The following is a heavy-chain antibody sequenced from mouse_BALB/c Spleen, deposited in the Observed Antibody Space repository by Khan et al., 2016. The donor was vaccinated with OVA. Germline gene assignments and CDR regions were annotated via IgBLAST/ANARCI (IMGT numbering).Heavy chain of an antibody. CDR2: MSSAATYS. V-gene: IGHV5-9-1*01. Sequence: EVELVESGGGLVEPGGSLKLSCAASGFTFSSFVMSWVRQTPEKRLEWVATMSSAATYSYYPASVKGRFTISRANAKNNLHLQMNSPRSDDTAIYCCTTGNYGWFAYWGQGTLVTVST. D-gene: IGHD2-1*01. CDR1: GFTFSSFV. J-gene: IGHJ3*01. CDR3: TTGNYGWFAY.